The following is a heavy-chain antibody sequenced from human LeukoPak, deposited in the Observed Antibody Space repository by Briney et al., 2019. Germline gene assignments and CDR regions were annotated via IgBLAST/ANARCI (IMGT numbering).Heavy chain of an antibody. CDR1: GGSISSYY. V-gene: IGHV4-59*08. CDR3: ARHEGGYSSSWYVVHAFDI. CDR2: IYYSGST. J-gene: IGHJ3*02. D-gene: IGHD6-13*01. Sequence: SETLSLTCSVSGGSISSYYWSWIRQPPGKGLEWIGYIYYSGSTNYNPSLKSRVTISVDTSKNQFSLKLSSVTAADTAVYYCARHEGGYSSSWYVVHAFDIWGQGTMVTVSS.